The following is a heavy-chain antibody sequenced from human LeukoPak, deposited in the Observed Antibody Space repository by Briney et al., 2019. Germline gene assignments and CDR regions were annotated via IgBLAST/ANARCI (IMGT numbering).Heavy chain of an antibody. CDR3: ARVRVHCSGGSCYLLYGMDV. CDR2: VNPNSGVT. J-gene: IGHJ6*02. D-gene: IGHD2-15*01. V-gene: IGHV1-2*06. Sequence: ASVKVSCKASGYTFTAYFMHWVRQAPGQGLEWMGRVNPNSGVTNSIQKFQGRVTMTRDTSISTAYMELSGLRSDDTAVYYCARVRVHCSGGSCYLLYGMDVWGQGTTVTVSS. CDR1: GYTFTAYF.